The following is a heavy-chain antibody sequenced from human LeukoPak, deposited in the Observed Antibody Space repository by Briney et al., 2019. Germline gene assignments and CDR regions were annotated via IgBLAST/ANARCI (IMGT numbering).Heavy chain of an antibody. CDR3: GGVIGVIGAFDI. V-gene: IGHV1-69*13. CDR1: GGTFSNYA. D-gene: IGHD3-22*01. Sequence: SVKVSCKASGGTFSNYAITWVRQAPGHGLEWMGGIIPIFGTANYAQKFQGRVTITADESTSTALMELRSLVTEETAVYYWGGVIGVIGAFDIWGQGTMVTVSS. J-gene: IGHJ3*02. CDR2: IIPIFGTA.